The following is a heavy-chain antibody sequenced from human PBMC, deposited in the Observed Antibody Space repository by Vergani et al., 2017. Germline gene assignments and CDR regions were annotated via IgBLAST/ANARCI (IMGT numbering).Heavy chain of an antibody. CDR3: AREVGATGRYYYYGMDV. V-gene: IGHV1-69*11. J-gene: IGHJ6*02. D-gene: IGHD1-26*01. Sequence: QVQLVQSGAEVKKPGSSVKVSCKASGGTFSSYAISWVRQAPGQGLEWMGRIIPILGTANYAQKFQGRVTITADESTSTAYMELSSLRSEDTAVYYCAREVGATGRYYYYGMDVWGQGTTVTVSS. CDR1: GGTFSSYA. CDR2: IIPILGTA.